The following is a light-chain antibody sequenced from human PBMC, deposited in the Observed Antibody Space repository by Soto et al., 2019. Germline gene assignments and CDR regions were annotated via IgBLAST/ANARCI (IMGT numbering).Light chain of an antibody. V-gene: IGKV3-15*01. CDR3: QQYDSWPPSYT. Sequence: EIVMTQSPATLSVSLGDRATLSCRASQSVSTYLAWYQQKPGQAPRLLIYGASTSATGIPARFSGSGSETDFTLTISSLQSEDFAVYYCQQYDSWPPSYTFGQGTKLEI. CDR2: GAS. J-gene: IGKJ2*01. CDR1: QSVSTY.